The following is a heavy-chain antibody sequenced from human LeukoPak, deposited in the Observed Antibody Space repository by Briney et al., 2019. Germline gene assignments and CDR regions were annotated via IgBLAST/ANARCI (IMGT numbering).Heavy chain of an antibody. CDR1: ALTFNSCG. CDR2: IRNDGSNS. J-gene: IGHJ4*02. Sequence: AGGSLRLSCAASALTFNSCGMHWVRQAPGKGLEWGAFIRNDGSNSYYADSVKGRFTISRDNSKNTLYLQMNSLRPEDTAVYYCAKDRSYYDSGGFRNFDYWGQGTLVTVSS. CDR3: AKDRSYYDSGGFRNFDY. V-gene: IGHV3-30*02. D-gene: IGHD3-22*01.